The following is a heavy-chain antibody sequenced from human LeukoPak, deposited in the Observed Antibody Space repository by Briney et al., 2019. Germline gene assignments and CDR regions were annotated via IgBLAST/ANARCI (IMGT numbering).Heavy chain of an antibody. D-gene: IGHD6-19*01. Sequence: GGSLRLSCAASGFTFSSYAMSWVRQAPGKGLEWVSAISGSGGSTYYADSVKGRFTISRDNSKNTLYLQMNSLRAEDTAVYYCASNVVPWTAVAGGAFDYWGQGTLVTVSS. CDR3: ASNVVPWTAVAGGAFDY. CDR2: ISGSGGST. J-gene: IGHJ4*02. CDR1: GFTFSSYA. V-gene: IGHV3-23*01.